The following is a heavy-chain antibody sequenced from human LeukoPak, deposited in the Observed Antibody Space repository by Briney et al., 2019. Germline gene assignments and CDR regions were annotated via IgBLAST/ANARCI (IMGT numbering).Heavy chain of an antibody. Sequence: PLASVKVSCKVSGYTLTELSMHWVRQAPGKGLEWMGGFDPEDGETIYAQKFQGRVTVTEDTSTDTAYMELSSLRSEDTAVYYCATGNESAYFDYWGQGTLVTVSS. J-gene: IGHJ4*02. CDR1: GYTLTELS. V-gene: IGHV1-24*01. CDR2: FDPEDGET. CDR3: ATGNESAYFDY.